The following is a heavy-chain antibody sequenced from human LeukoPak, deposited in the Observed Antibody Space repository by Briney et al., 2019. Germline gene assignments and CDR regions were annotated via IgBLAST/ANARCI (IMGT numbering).Heavy chain of an antibody. CDR1: GFTFTNYA. D-gene: IGHD3-10*01. Sequence: GRSLRLSCAASGFTFTNYAMSWVRQAPGKGLEWVSGISGSGGSTNYADSVKGRFTISRDNSKNTLYLQMNSLRPEDTGVYYCAKGRYDYGSGSYLSDYWGQGTLVTVSS. CDR3: AKGRYDYGSGSYLSDY. CDR2: ISGSGGST. V-gene: IGHV3-23*01. J-gene: IGHJ4*02.